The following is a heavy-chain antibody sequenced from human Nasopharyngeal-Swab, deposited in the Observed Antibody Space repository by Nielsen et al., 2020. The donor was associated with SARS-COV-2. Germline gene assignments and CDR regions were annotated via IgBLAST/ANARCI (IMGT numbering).Heavy chain of an antibody. V-gene: IGHV3-23*03. CDR1: GFTFSSYA. CDR3: AKDLDYYDSSGYYGNAFDI. CDR2: IYSGGSST. Sequence: GESLKISCAASGFTFSSYAMSWVRQAPGKGLEWVSVIYSGGSSTYYADSVKGRFTISRDNSKKTLYLQMNSLRAEDTAVYYCAKDLDYYDSSGYYGNAFDIWGKGTMVTVSS. D-gene: IGHD3-22*01. J-gene: IGHJ3*02.